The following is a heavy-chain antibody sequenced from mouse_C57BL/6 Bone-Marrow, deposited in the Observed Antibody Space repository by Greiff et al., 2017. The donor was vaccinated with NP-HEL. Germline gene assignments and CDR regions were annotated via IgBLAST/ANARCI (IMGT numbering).Heavy chain of an antibody. D-gene: IGHD6-5*01. CDR1: GFTFSSYG. J-gene: IGHJ3*01. CDR2: ISSGGSYT. Sequence: EVMLVESGGDLVKPGGSLKLSCAASGFTFSSYGMSWVRQTPDKRLEWVATISSGGSYTYYPDSVKGRFTISRDNAKNTLYLQMSSLKSEDTAMYYCASPYAPWGQGTLVTVSA. V-gene: IGHV5-6*01. CDR3: ASPYAP.